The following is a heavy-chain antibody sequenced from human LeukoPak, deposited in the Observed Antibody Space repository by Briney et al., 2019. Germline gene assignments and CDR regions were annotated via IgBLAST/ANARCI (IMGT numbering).Heavy chain of an antibody. D-gene: IGHD4-11*01. CDR2: ISAYNGST. CDR3: AREHYSNYLFDY. J-gene: IGHJ4*02. Sequence: ASVKVSCKASGYTFSSSGINWVRQAPGQGLEWMGWISAYNGSTNYAQKLQGRVTMTTDTSTSTAYMELRSLRSDDTAVYYCAREHYSNYLFDYWGQGTLVTVSS. CDR1: GYTFSSSG. V-gene: IGHV1-18*01.